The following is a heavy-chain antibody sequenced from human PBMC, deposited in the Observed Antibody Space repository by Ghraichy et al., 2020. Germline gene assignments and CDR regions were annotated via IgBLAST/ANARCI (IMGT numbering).Heavy chain of an antibody. Sequence: ASVKVSCKAFGYTFTDSGITWVRQAPGQGLQWIGWISTYNNSTLYAQKFQGRVTMASDIPTSTAYVELRSLRLDDTALYYCAREDRGYSSSSTGMDVWGQGTTVTVSS. CDR2: ISTYNNST. CDR1: GYTFTDSG. CDR3: AREDRGYSSSSTGMDV. J-gene: IGHJ6*02. V-gene: IGHV1-18*04. D-gene: IGHD6-6*01.